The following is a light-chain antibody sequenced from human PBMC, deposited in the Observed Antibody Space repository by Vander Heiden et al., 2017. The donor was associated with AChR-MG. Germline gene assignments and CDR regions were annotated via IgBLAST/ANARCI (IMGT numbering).Light chain of an antibody. Sequence: DIHMTQSPTTLPPSVGDRVTITCRASQDISKWLAWYQQKPGKAPKLLLYEASSLESGVPSRFSGSGSGTEFTLTIGGLQPDDFATYYCQEYDSFTRTFGQGTKVEIK. CDR2: EAS. CDR1: QDISKW. J-gene: IGKJ1*01. CDR3: QEYDSFTRT. V-gene: IGKV1-5*03.